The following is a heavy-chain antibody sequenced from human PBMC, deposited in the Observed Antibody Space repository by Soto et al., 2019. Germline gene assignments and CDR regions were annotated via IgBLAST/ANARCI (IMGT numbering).Heavy chain of an antibody. CDR1: GYTFTGYY. Sequence: ASVQGSCRASGYTFTGYYMHWVRQAPGQGLEWMGWINPNSGGANYAQKLQGRVTMTTDTSTSTAYMELRSLRSGDTTVYYCARDYYYDSSGYHGPVDYWGQGTLVTVSS. V-gene: IGHV1-2*02. CDR2: INPNSGGA. D-gene: IGHD3-22*01. J-gene: IGHJ4*02. CDR3: ARDYYYDSSGYHGPVDY.